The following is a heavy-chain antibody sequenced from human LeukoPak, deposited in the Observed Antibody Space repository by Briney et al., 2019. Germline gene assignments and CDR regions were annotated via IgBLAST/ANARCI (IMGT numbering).Heavy chain of an antibody. D-gene: IGHD6-19*01. Sequence: GGSLRLSCAASGFTFSSYGMHWVRQAPGKGLEWVAVISYDGSNKYYADSVKGRFTISRDNSKNTLYLQMNSLRAEDTAVYYCAKVRGDSSGWFNGYYFDYWGQGTLVTVSS. CDR1: GFTFSSYG. J-gene: IGHJ4*02. V-gene: IGHV3-30*18. CDR2: ISYDGSNK. CDR3: AKVRGDSSGWFNGYYFDY.